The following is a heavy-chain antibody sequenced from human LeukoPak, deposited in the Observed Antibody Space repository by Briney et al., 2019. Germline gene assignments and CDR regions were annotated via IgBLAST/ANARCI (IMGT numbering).Heavy chain of an antibody. CDR3: AKDPQCGGDCPERGY. CDR2: ISGSGGST. J-gene: IGHJ4*02. Sequence: GGSLRLSCAASGFTFSSYAMSWVRQAPGKGLEWGSAISGSGGSTYYADSVKGRFTISRDNSKNTLYLQMNSLRAEDTAVYYCAKDPQCGGDCPERGYWGQGTLVTVSS. V-gene: IGHV3-23*01. CDR1: GFTFSSYA. D-gene: IGHD2-21*02.